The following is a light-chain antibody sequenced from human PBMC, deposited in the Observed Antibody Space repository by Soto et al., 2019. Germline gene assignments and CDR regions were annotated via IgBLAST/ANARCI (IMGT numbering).Light chain of an antibody. CDR2: EVV. V-gene: IGLV2-8*01. CDR3: SSYTSRNTLV. Sequence: QSALTQPPSASGSPGQSVTISCTGTKNDIGVYDFVSWYQHHPGKAPRLIIYEVVQRPSGVPDRFSGSKSGNTASLTISGLQAEDEADYYCSSYTSRNTLVFGSGTKLTVL. J-gene: IGLJ1*01. CDR1: KNDIGVYDF.